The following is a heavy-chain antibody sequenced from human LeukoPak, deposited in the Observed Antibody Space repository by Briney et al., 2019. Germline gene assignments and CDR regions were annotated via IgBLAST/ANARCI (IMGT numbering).Heavy chain of an antibody. Sequence: PSETLSLTCAVYGGSFSGYYWSWIRQPPGKGLEWIGEINHSGSTNYNPSLKSRVTISVDTSKNQFSLKLSSVTAADTAVYYCARGRRIGGNWFDPWGQGTLATVSS. V-gene: IGHV4-34*01. CDR3: ARGRRIGGNWFDP. D-gene: IGHD3-10*01. CDR2: INHSGST. J-gene: IGHJ5*02. CDR1: GGSFSGYY.